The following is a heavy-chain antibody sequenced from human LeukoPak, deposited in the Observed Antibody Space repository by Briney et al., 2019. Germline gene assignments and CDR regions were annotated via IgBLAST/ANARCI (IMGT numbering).Heavy chain of an antibody. CDR2: ISGSGGST. CDR3: AKGGWAGDYVSFDY. CDR1: GFTFSSYA. D-gene: IGHD3-10*02. V-gene: IGHV3-23*01. Sequence: GGSLRLSCAASGFTFSSYAMSWVRQAPGKGLEWVSAISGSGGSTYYADSVKGRFTISRDNSKKTLYLQMNSLRAEDTAVYYCAKGGWAGDYVSFDYWGQGTLVTVSS. J-gene: IGHJ4*02.